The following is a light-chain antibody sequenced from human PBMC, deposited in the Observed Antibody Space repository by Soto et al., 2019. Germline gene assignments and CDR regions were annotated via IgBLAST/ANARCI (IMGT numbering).Light chain of an antibody. CDR1: QTISIF. CDR3: QQSYSTPQT. CDR2: GES. J-gene: IGKJ1*01. Sequence: QGTRCTSSLWASVVDRVSITFRASQTISIFLNWYQKKPGRATKLLIYGESTLQGGVTSRFSGRRSGPAFTLTLRSLKPEAFATYYCQQSYSTPQTFGPGTKVDIK. V-gene: IGKV1-39*01.